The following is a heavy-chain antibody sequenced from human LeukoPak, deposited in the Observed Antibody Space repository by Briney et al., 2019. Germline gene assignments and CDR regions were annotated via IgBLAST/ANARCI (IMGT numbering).Heavy chain of an antibody. CDR1: GYTFTTYG. CDR2: ISAYNGNT. V-gene: IGHV1-18*01. J-gene: IGHJ5*02. D-gene: IGHD6-13*01. CDR3: ARGGSNSGVGWFDP. Sequence: ASVKVSCKPSGYTFTTYGITWVRQAPGQGLEWMGWISAYNGNTKYAQKLQGRVTMTTDTSTSTAYMELRSLRSDDTAVYYCARGGSNSGVGWFDPWGQGTLVTVSS.